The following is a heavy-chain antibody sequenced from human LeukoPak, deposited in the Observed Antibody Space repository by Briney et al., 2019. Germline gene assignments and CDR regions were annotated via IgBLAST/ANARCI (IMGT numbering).Heavy chain of an antibody. CDR1: GFTFSSYW. CDR3: ARGLSGYEDGHFDY. CDR2: IKQDGSEK. Sequence: PGGSLRLSCAASGFTFSSYWMSWVRQAPGKGLEWVANIKQDGSEKYYVDSVKGRSTISRDNAKNSLYLQMNSLRAEDTAVYYCARGLSGYEDGHFDYWGQGTLVTVSS. J-gene: IGHJ4*02. V-gene: IGHV3-7*01. D-gene: IGHD5-12*01.